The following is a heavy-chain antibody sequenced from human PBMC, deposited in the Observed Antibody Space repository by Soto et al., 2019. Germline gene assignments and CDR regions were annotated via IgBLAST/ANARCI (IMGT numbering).Heavy chain of an antibody. CDR2: ILPMLDIT. CDR1: GGTFSTYT. J-gene: IGHJ3*02. D-gene: IGHD6-13*01. V-gene: IGHV1-69*02. CDR3: TLGSWSAETFDI. Sequence: QVQLVQSGAEVKEHGSSVKVSCKASGGTFSTYTIIWVRQAPGQGLEWMGRILPMLDITNSAQRFQGRVTITADKSTSTAYLELSSLRSEDTAVYYCTLGSWSAETFDIWGRGTMVTVSS.